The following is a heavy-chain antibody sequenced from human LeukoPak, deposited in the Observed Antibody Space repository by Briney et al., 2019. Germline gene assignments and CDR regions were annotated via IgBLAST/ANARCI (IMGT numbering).Heavy chain of an antibody. CDR3: ARLSSGSYYVAY. Sequence: SETLSLTCTVSGGSISSSSYYWGWIRQPPGKGLEWIGSIYYSGSTYHNPSLKSRVTISVDTSKNQFSLKLSSVTAADTAVYYCARLSSGSYYVAYWGQGTLVTVSS. V-gene: IGHV4-39*01. CDR2: IYYSGST. CDR1: GGSISSSSYY. D-gene: IGHD1-26*01. J-gene: IGHJ4*02.